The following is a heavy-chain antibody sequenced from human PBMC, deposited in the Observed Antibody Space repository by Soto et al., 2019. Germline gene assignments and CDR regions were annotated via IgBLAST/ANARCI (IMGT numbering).Heavy chain of an antibody. CDR1: GFTFSRFE. CDR3: TRAAWFPYLSFY. CDR2: ISSSGSTA. Sequence: GGALRLSCAASGFTFSRFELHWVRQAPGKGLEWISYISSSGSTAYYASSVEGRFTISRDNANNSVYLQMDSLRAEDTALYYCTRAAWFPYLSFYWGQGALVTVSS. D-gene: IGHD3-10*01. V-gene: IGHV3-48*03. J-gene: IGHJ4*02.